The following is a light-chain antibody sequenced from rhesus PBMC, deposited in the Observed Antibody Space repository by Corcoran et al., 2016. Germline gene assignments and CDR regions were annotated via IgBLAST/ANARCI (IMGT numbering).Light chain of an antibody. CDR2: KAA. V-gene: IGKV1-22*01. CDR3: QQDSSRRT. J-gene: IGKJ1*01. CDR1: QGISSW. Sequence: DIQMTQSPSSLSASVGDTVTITCRASQGISSWLAWSQQKPGKAPKLLIYKAASLQSGGQARFSGSGSGTDFTLTIRSLQSEDFATYYCQQDSSRRTFGQGPKVEIK.